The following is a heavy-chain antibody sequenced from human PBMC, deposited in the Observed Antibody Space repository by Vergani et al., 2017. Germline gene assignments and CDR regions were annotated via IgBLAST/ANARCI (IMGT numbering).Heavy chain of an antibody. CDR1: GYTFTSYY. V-gene: IGHV1-46*03. CDR2: INPSGGST. Sequence: QVQLVQSGAEVKKPGASVKVSCKASGYTFTSYYMHWVRQAPGQGLEWMGIINPSGGSTSYAQKFQGRVTMTRDTSTSTVNMELSSLRSEDTAVYYCAREGEINCSGGSCYYRGANYYYGIDVWGQGTTVTVSS. D-gene: IGHD2-15*01. J-gene: IGHJ6*02. CDR3: AREGEINCSGGSCYYRGANYYYGIDV.